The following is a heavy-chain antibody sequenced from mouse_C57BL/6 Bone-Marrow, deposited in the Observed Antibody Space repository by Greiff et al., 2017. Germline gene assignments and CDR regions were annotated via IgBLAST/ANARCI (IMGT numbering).Heavy chain of an antibody. J-gene: IGHJ1*03. CDR2: ISYDGSN. CDR1: GYSITSGYY. CDR3: AKITTDWYFDV. V-gene: IGHV3-6*01. D-gene: IGHD1-1*01. Sequence: ESGPGLVKPSQSLSLTCSVTGYSITSGYYWNWIRQFPGNKLEWMGYISYDGSNNYNPSPKNRISITRDTPKNQFFLKLNSVTTEDTATYYCAKITTDWYFDVWGTGTTVTVSS.